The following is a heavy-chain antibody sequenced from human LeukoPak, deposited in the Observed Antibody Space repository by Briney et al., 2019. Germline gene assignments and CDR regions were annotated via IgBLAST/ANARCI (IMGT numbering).Heavy chain of an antibody. V-gene: IGHV3-20*01. CDR2: ITWNGGSA. CDR3: VRGKATTRDAFDL. D-gene: IGHD1-7*01. Sequence: GGSLRLSCAASVFTFEDNGMSWVRRIPGKGLEWVSSITWNGGSADYADSVKGRITISTDSARNSLYLQMNSLGGEDTALYHCVRGKATTRDAFDLWGQGTMVTVSS. J-gene: IGHJ3*01. CDR1: VFTFEDNG.